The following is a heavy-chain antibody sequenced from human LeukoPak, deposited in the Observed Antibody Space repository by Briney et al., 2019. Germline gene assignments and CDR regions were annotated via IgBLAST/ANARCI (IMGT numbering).Heavy chain of an antibody. CDR2: ISAYNGNT. D-gene: IGHD3-10*01. J-gene: IGHJ4*02. CDR3: ARPHPHITMVRGVIIPSQYYFDY. V-gene: IGHV1-18*01. Sequence: ASVRVSCKASGYTFTSYGISWVRQAPGQGLEWMGWISAYNGNTNYAQKLQGRVTMTTDTSTSTAYMELRSLRSDDTAVYYCARPHPHITMVRGVIIPSQYYFDYWGQGTLVTVSS. CDR1: GYTFTSYG.